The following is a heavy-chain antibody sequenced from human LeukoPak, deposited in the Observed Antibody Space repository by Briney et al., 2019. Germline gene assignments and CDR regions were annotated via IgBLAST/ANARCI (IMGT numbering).Heavy chain of an antibody. CDR2: IYSGGST. D-gene: IGHD2-15*01. CDR1: GFTVSSNY. J-gene: IGHJ6*02. CDR3: ARGWCSGGSCYLADRDDYYYGMDV. Sequence: GALRLSCAASGFTVSSNYMSWVRQAPGKGLEWVSVIYSGGSTYYADSVKGRFTISRHNSKNTLYLQMYSLRAEDTAVYYCARGWCSGGSCYLADRDDYYYGMDVWGQGTTVTVSS. V-gene: IGHV3-53*04.